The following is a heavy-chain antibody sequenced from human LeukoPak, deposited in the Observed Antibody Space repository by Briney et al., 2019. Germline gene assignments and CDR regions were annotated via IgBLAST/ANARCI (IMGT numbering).Heavy chain of an antibody. D-gene: IGHD5-18*01. CDR2: ISGSGGST. CDR1: GFTFSSYA. CDR3: AKETGGYSYGLDWFDP. Sequence: GGSLRLSCAASGFTFSSYAMSWVRQAPGKGLEWVSAISGSGGSTYYADSVKGRFTISRDNSKNTLYLQVNSLRAEDTAVYYCAKETGGYSYGLDWFDPWGQGTLVTVSS. V-gene: IGHV3-23*01. J-gene: IGHJ5*02.